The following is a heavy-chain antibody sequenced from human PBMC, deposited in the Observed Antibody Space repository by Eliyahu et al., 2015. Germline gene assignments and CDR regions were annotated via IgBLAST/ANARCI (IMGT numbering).Heavy chain of an antibody. D-gene: IGHD3-22*01. V-gene: IGHV3-23*01. CDR2: ISGSGFST. Sequence: EVQLLESGGVLVQPGGSLRLSCAASGFPFSSYAMSWVRQAPGKGLEWVSGISGSGFSTYYPDSVKGRFTISRDNSKSTLYLQLNSLRAEDTAIYYCAKEDYYDSTGGYFDYWGQGTLVTVSS. CDR3: AKEDYYDSTGGYFDY. CDR1: GFPFSSYA. J-gene: IGHJ4*02.